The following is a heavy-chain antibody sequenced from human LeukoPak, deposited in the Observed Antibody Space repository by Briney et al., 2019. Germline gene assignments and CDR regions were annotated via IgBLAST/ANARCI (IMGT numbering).Heavy chain of an antibody. CDR1: GFSFNTAW. V-gene: IGHV3-15*01. D-gene: IGHD6-19*01. Sequence: GGSLRLSCAASGFSFNTAWMNWVRQTPGKGLEWLGRIKSKTDDGTAEYAAHVKGRFIISRDDSKNMLSLEMRSLRTEDTGVYYCTTRGIAVSGLGYWGGGTLVVVSS. CDR2: IKSKTDDGTA. J-gene: IGHJ4*02. CDR3: TTRGIAVSGLGY.